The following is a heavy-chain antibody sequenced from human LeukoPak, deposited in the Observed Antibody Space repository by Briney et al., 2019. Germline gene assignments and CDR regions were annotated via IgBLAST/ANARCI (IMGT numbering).Heavy chain of an antibody. CDR1: GFTFSSYS. V-gene: IGHV3-21*01. D-gene: IGHD1-26*01. CDR2: ISSSSSYI. CDR3: ARVVRRELYYFGY. Sequence: GGSLRLSCAASGFTFSSYSMNWVRQAPGKGLEWVSSISSSSSYIYYADSVKGRFTISRDKAKNSLYLQMNSLRAEDTAVYYCARVVRRELYYFGYWGQGTLVTVSS. J-gene: IGHJ4*02.